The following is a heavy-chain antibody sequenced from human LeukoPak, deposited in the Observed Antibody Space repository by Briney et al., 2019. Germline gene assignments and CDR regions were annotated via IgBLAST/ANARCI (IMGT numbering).Heavy chain of an antibody. CDR1: GYTFTSYG. J-gene: IGHJ4*02. CDR2: ISPYNGHT. Sequence: ASVKVSCKTSGYTFTSYGISWVRQAPGQGLEWMGWISPYNGHTNYAQKLQGRVTITRNTSISTAYMELSSLRSEDTAVYYCARGGGKGYCSSTSCYSDYWGQGTLVTVSS. D-gene: IGHD2-2*01. CDR3: ARGGGKGYCSSTSCYSDY. V-gene: IGHV1-18*01.